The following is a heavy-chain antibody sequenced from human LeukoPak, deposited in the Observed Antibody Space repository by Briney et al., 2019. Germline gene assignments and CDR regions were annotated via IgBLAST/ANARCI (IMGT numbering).Heavy chain of an antibody. CDR2: INPNSGGT. J-gene: IGHJ4*02. CDR1: GYTSTVYY. Sequence: GASVTVSCKASGYTSTVYYMHWVRQAPGQGLEWMGWINPNSGGTNYAQKFQGRVTMTRDTSISTAYMELSRLRSDDTAVYYCARLILELGGYAVDYWGQGTLVTVSS. V-gene: IGHV1-2*02. CDR3: ARLILELGGYAVDY. D-gene: IGHD3-3*01.